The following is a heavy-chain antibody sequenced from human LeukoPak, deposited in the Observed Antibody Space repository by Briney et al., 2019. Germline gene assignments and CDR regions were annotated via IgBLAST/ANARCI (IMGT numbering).Heavy chain of an antibody. Sequence: ASVKVSCKASGYTFTGYYMHWVRQAPGQGLEWMGWINPNSGGTNYAQKFQGRVTMTRDTSISTAYMELSRLRSDDTAVYYCASVIAAAGEHYYYYGRHVWGQGTTVTVSS. D-gene: IGHD6-13*01. V-gene: IGHV1-2*02. CDR2: INPNSGGT. CDR3: ASVIAAAGEHYYYYGRHV. CDR1: GYTFTGYY. J-gene: IGHJ6*02.